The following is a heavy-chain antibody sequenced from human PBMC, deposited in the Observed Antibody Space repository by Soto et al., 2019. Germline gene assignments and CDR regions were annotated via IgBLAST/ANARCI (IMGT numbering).Heavy chain of an antibody. Sequence: QVQLVQSGAEVKKPGSSVKVSCKASGGTFSSYTISWVRQAPGQGLEWMGRIIPILGIANYAQKFQGRGTTTADKSTSTAYMELSSRRSEDTVVYYCARTGYGGFDIWGQGTMVTVSS. D-gene: IGHD4-17*01. V-gene: IGHV1-69*02. J-gene: IGHJ3*02. CDR3: ARTGYGGFDI. CDR1: GGTFSSYT. CDR2: IIPILGIA.